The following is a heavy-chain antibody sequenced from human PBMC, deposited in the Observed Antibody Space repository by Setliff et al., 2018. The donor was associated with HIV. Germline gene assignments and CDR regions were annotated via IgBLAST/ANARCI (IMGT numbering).Heavy chain of an antibody. V-gene: IGHV4-59*01. CDR3: ARFPLLHKNAFDI. CDR1: GGPISSNY. CDR2: IYYSGST. Sequence: SETLSLTCTVSGGPISSNYWSWMRQPPGKGLEWIGHIYYSGSTNCNPSLKSRVTISVDTPRNQFSLNLSSVTAADTAVYYCARFPLLHKNAFDIWGQGTMVTVSS. D-gene: IGHD2-15*01. J-gene: IGHJ3*02.